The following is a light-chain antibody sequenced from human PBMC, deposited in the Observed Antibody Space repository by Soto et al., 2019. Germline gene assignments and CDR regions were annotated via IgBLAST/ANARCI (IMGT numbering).Light chain of an antibody. J-gene: IGLJ1*01. V-gene: IGLV2-14*01. CDR2: DVS. CDR3: TSYTISSTLRYV. CDR1: SSDVGAYKY. Sequence: QSALTQPASVSGSPGQSITISCTGTSSDVGAYKYVSWYQQHPGKAPRLMMYDVSNRPSGVSTRFSGSKSGNTASLPISGLQAEDEADYYCTSYTISSTLRYVFGTGTKVTVL.